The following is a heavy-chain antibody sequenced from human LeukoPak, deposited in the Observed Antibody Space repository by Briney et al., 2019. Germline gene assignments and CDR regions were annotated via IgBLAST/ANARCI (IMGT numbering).Heavy chain of an antibody. Sequence: ASVKVSCKTSGYTFTSYYMHWVRQAPGQGLEWMGLINPRGGSASSAQKFQGRVTLTRDTSTSTVYMDLSSLRSQDTAVYYCARDYHGSGSLTTFDYWGQGTLVTVSS. CDR1: GYTFTSYY. J-gene: IGHJ4*02. V-gene: IGHV1-46*01. D-gene: IGHD3-10*01. CDR3: ARDYHGSGSLTTFDY. CDR2: INPRGGSA.